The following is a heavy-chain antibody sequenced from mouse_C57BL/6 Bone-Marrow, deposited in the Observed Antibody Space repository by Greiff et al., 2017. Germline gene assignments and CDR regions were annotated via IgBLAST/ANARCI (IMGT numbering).Heavy chain of an antibody. V-gene: IGHV2-2*01. D-gene: IGHD2-3*01. CDR3: AKSDVYLCAY. CDR2: IWSGGRT. CDR1: GFSLTSYG. J-gene: IGHJ3*01. Sequence: VHLVESGPGLVQPSQSLSITCTVSGFSLTSYGVHWVRQSPGTGLEWLGVIWSGGRTDYNAAFISRLSISKDNSKSQVFFKMNSLQADYTAIYYCAKSDVYLCAYWGQGTLVTVSA.